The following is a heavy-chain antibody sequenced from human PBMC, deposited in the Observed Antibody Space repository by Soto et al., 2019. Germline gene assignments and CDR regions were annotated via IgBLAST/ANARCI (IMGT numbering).Heavy chain of an antibody. J-gene: IGHJ3*02. V-gene: IGHV1-2*02. Sequence: ASVKVSCKASGYTFTGYYLHWVRQAPGQGLEWMGWINAHNGDTNNAQKFQGRVTMTRDTSINTAYMELSRLRSDDTAVYFCARERYYDSSGDYGFDIWGQGKTVTV. D-gene: IGHD3-22*01. CDR1: GYTFTGYY. CDR2: INAHNGDT. CDR3: ARERYYDSSGDYGFDI.